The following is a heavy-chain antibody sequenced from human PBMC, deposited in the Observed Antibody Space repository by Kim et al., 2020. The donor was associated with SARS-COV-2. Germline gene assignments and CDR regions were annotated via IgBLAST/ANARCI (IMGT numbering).Heavy chain of an antibody. Sequence: VEGRFTISRDNSKNTLYLQMNSLRAEDTAVYYCAKDSRRFGELFQPYFDYWGQGTLVTVSS. J-gene: IGHJ4*02. V-gene: IGHV3-30*02. D-gene: IGHD3-10*01. CDR3: AKDSRRFGELFQPYFDY.